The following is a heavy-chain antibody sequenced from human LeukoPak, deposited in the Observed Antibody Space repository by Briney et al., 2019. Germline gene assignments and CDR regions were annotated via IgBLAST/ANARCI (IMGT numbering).Heavy chain of an antibody. CDR2: INPNSGGT. Sequence: GASVKVSCKASGYTFIGYYIHWVRQAPGQGLEWTGWINPNSGGTNYAQKFQGRVTMTGDTSISTAYMELSRLISDDTAVYHCARAHCSSTNCYQFDYWGQGTLVTVSS. D-gene: IGHD2-2*01. V-gene: IGHV1-2*02. J-gene: IGHJ4*02. CDR1: GYTFIGYY. CDR3: ARAHCSSTNCYQFDY.